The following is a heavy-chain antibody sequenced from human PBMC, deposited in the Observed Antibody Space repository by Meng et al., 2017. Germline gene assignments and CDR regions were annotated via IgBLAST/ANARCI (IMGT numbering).Heavy chain of an antibody. CDR2: IKSKNHGETA. CDR1: GFTFTDAW. Sequence: GESLKISCAASGFTFTDAWMSWVRQTPGKGLAWLGRIKSKNHGETADYAAPVKGRFIISRDDSKHTLYLQMNSLRAEDTAVYYCAKDSEASWGQGTLVTVSS. J-gene: IGHJ4*02. CDR3: AKDSEAS. V-gene: IGHV3-15*01.